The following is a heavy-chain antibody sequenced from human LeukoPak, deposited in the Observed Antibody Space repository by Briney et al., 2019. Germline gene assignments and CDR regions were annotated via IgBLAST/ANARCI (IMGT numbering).Heavy chain of an antibody. CDR1: GFTFSNYW. CDR3: ARDFWGAYRVDYFDY. J-gene: IGHJ4*02. V-gene: IGHV3-7*01. CDR2: IKQDGSET. Sequence: GGSLRLSCAASGFTFSNYWMSWVSRAPGKGLEWVAIIKQDGSETYYVDSVRGRFTISRDNAKKSLYLQMNSLRAEDTAVYYCARDFWGAYRVDYFDYWGQGTLVTVSS. D-gene: IGHD3-3*01.